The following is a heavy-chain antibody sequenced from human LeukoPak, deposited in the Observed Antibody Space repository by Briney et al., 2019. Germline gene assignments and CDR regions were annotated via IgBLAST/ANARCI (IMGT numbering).Heavy chain of an antibody. V-gene: IGHV3-73*01. CDR3: LRDTAMVRDC. CDR2: IRGKANSYAT. D-gene: IGHD5-18*01. J-gene: IGHJ4*02. CDR1: GFTFSGSA. Sequence: PGGSLRLSCAASGFTFSGSAMHWVRQASGKGLEWVGRIRGKANSYATAYAASVKGRFTISRDDSKNTAYLQMNSLKTEDTAVYYCLRDTAMVRDCWGQGTLVTVSS.